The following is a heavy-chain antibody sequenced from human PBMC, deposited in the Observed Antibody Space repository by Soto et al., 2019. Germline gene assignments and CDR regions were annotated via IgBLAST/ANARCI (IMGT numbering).Heavy chain of an antibody. CDR3: AKDLLVISPPYYYGMDV. D-gene: IGHD3-22*01. CDR2: ISGRGDST. Sequence: GPLRLSGAASGFNFSSYAMDWVRPAPGKGLEWVSVISGRGDSTYYADSVRGRFTISRDNSKNTLYLQMSILRAEDTAVYFCAKDLLVISPPYYYGMDVWGQGTTVTV. J-gene: IGHJ6*02. CDR1: GFNFSSYA. V-gene: IGHV3-23*01.